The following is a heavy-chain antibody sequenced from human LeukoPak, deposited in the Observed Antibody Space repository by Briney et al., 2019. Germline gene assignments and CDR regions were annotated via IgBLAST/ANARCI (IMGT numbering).Heavy chain of an antibody. CDR1: GGSISSYY. Sequence: SETLSLTCTVFGGSISSYYWSWIRQPPGKGLEWIGYIYYSGSTNYNPSLKSRVTISVDTSKNQFSLKLSSVTAADTAVYYCARLMGSSSGIDYWGQGTLVTVSS. CDR2: IYYSGST. D-gene: IGHD6-6*01. V-gene: IGHV4-59*08. CDR3: ARLMGSSSGIDY. J-gene: IGHJ4*02.